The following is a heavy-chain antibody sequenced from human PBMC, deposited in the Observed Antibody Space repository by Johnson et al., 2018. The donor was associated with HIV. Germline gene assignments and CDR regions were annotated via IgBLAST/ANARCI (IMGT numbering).Heavy chain of an antibody. J-gene: IGHJ3*01. CDR2: ITGSGTVV. CDR1: GFTFSDYY. CDR3: ARDATPWGGDYVGYAFDL. V-gene: IGHV3-11*04. Sequence: QVQLVESGGGVVQPGRSLRLSCAASGFTFSDYYMSWIRQAPGKGLEWVSYITGSGTVVYYADSVKGRFTISRDNAKNSLYLQMNSLRADDTAVYYCARDATPWGGDYVGYAFDLWGRGTVVTVSS. D-gene: IGHD4-17*01.